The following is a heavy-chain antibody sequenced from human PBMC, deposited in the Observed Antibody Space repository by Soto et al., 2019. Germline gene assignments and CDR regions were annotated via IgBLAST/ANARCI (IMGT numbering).Heavy chain of an antibody. J-gene: IGHJ4*02. CDR1: GFSLSTSGVG. CDR3: AHSRKSYYDILTGYNY. V-gene: IGHV2-5*02. Sequence: SGPTLVNPTQTLTLTCTFSGFSLSTSGVGVAWIRQPPGKALEWLALIYWDDDKRYSPSLKSRLTITKDTSKNQVVLTMTNMDPGDTATYYCAHSRKSYYDILTGYNYWGQGTLVTAPQ. CDR2: IYWDDDK. D-gene: IGHD3-9*01.